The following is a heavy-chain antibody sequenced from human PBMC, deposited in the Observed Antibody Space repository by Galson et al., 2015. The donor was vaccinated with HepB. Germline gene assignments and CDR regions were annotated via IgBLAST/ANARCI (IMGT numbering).Heavy chain of an antibody. V-gene: IGHV3-33*01. J-gene: IGHJ4*01. D-gene: IGHD2-21*01. CDR2: VWYDGTKQ. CDR3: WMIGTDFDY. Sequence: SLRLSCAASGFVFSSHGMHWARQAPGKGLEWVAVVWYDGTKQYYSESVEGRFTISRDNSKNMVYLQMNSLRVEDTAVYYCWMIGTDFDYWGHGTLVTVSS. CDR1: GFVFSSHG.